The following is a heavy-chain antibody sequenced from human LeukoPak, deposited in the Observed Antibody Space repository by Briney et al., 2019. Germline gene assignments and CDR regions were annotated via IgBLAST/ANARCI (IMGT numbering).Heavy chain of an antibody. CDR2: IIPIFGTA. Sequence: ASVKVSCKASGGTFSSYAISWVRQAPGQGLEWMGGIIPIFGTANYAQKFQGGVTITADESTSTAYMELSSLRSDDTAVYYCARDERYDSSGYPFDYWGQGTLVTVSS. CDR1: GGTFSSYA. CDR3: ARDERYDSSGYPFDY. J-gene: IGHJ4*02. D-gene: IGHD3-22*01. V-gene: IGHV1-69*13.